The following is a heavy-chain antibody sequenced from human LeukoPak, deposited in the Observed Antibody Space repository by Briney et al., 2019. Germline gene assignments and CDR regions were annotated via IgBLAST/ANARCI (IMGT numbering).Heavy chain of an antibody. CDR2: IWYDGSNK. CDR1: GFTSSSYG. D-gene: IGHD4-17*01. V-gene: IGHV3-33*01. J-gene: IGHJ4*02. Sequence: PGGSLRLSCAASGFTSSSYGMHWVRQAPGKGLEWVAVIWYDGSNKYYADSVKGRFTISRDNSKNTLYLQMNSLRAEDTAVYYCAGEVGGQDYGENDYWGQGTLVTVSS. CDR3: AGEVGGQDYGENDY.